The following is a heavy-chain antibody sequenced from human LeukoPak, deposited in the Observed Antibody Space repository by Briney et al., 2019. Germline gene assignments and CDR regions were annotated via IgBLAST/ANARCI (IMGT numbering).Heavy chain of an antibody. Sequence: SETLSLTSAVSGGSISSSNWWSWVRQPPGKGLEWIGEIYHSGSTNYNPSLKSRVTISVDKSKNQFSLKLSSVTAADTAVYYCARLTPPGIAVADGGMDVWGQGTTVTVSS. D-gene: IGHD6-19*01. V-gene: IGHV4-4*02. CDR3: ARLTPPGIAVADGGMDV. CDR2: IYHSGST. CDR1: GGSISSSNW. J-gene: IGHJ6*02.